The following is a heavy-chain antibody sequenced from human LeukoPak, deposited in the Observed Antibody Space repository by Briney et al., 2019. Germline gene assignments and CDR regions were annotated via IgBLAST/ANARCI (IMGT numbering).Heavy chain of an antibody. D-gene: IGHD6-13*01. CDR1: GFTFSNYA. J-gene: IGHJ6*02. V-gene: IGHV3-23*01. Sequence: PGGSLRLSCAASGFTFSNYAMSWVRRAPGKGLEWVSTISDGGDSSYYADSVKGRFSISRDNSKNTLYLQMNSVRAEDTAIYYCAKAIVPAAYYYYGMDVWGQGTTVTVSS. CDR2: ISDGGDSS. CDR3: AKAIVPAAYYYYGMDV.